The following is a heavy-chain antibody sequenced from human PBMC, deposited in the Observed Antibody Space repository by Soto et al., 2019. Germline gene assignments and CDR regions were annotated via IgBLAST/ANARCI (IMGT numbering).Heavy chain of an antibody. V-gene: IGHV3-48*01. CDR2: ISSSSSTI. J-gene: IGHJ5*02. CDR3: ARDWFDP. Sequence: NWVRQDPGKGLEWVSYISSSSSTIYYADSVKGRFTISRDNAKNSLYLQMNSLRAEDTAVYHCARDWFDPWGQGTLVTVSS.